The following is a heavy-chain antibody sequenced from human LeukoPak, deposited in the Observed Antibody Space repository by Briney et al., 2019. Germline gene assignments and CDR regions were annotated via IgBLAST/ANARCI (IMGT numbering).Heavy chain of an antibody. Sequence: PSETLSLTCTVSGGFISSYYWSWIRQPPGKGLEWIGYIYYSGSTNYNPSLKSRVTISVDTSKNQFSLKLSSVTAADTAVYYCARVRLGELSFLYYYYYYYMDVWGKGTTVTVSS. V-gene: IGHV4-59*01. J-gene: IGHJ6*03. D-gene: IGHD3-16*02. CDR2: IYYSGST. CDR3: ARVRLGELSFLYYYYYYYMDV. CDR1: GGFISSYY.